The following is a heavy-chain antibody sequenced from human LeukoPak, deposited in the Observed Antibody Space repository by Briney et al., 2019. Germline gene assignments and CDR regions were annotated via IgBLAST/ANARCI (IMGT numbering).Heavy chain of an antibody. D-gene: IGHD6-13*01. Sequence: GGSLRLSCAASGFTFSSYSMNWVRQAPGKGLEWVSYISSSSSTIYYADSVKGRFTISRDNAKNSLYLQMNSLRAEDTAVYYCARALYSSSTVYYSDYWGQGTLVTVSS. V-gene: IGHV3-48*01. CDR2: ISSSSSTI. CDR1: GFTFSSYS. J-gene: IGHJ4*02. CDR3: ARALYSSSTVYYSDY.